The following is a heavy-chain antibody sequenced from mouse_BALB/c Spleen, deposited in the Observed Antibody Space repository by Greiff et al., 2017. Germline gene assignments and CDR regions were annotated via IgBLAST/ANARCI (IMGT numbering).Heavy chain of an antibody. V-gene: IGHV5-6-5*01. CDR1: GFTFSSYA. J-gene: IGHJ1*01. D-gene: IGHD1-1*01. CDR3: ARGIYYYGSDWYFDV. CDR2: ISSGGST. Sequence: EVKLMESGGGLVKPGGSLKLSCAASGFTFSSYAMSWVRQTTEKRLEWVASISSGGSTYYPDSVKGRFTISRDNARNILYLQMSSLRSEDTAMYYCARGIYYYGSDWYFDVWGAGTTVTVSS.